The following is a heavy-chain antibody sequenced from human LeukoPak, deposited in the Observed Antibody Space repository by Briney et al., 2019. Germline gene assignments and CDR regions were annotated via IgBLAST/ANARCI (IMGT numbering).Heavy chain of an antibody. D-gene: IGHD6-13*01. V-gene: IGHV1-2*02. J-gene: IGHJ4*02. CDR3: ASISSSWYYFDH. CDR1: GYTFSGYY. CDR2: INPNSGGT. Sequence: ASVKVSCKASGYTFSGYYMHWVRQAPGQGLEWMGWINPNSGGTNYAQKFQGRVTMTSDTSISTAYMELSRLRSDDTAVYYCASISSSWYYFDHWGQGTLVTVSS.